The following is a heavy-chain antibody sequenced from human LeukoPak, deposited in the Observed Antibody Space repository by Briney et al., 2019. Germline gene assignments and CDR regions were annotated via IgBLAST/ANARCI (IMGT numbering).Heavy chain of an antibody. CDR1: GGSISSGSYY. Sequence: SETLSLTCTVSGGSISSGSYYWGWIRQPPGKGLEWIGSIYYSGSTYYNPSLKSRVTISVDTSKNQFSLKLSSVTAADTAVYYCARQKQGRYFDWLTNWFDPWGQGTLVTVSS. J-gene: IGHJ5*02. CDR3: ARQKQGRYFDWLTNWFDP. CDR2: IYYSGST. V-gene: IGHV4-39*01. D-gene: IGHD3-9*01.